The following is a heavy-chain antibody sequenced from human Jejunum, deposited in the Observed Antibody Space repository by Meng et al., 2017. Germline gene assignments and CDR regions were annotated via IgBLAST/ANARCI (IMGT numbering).Heavy chain of an antibody. CDR1: EFAFSNYA. CDR3: ANFGGEGY. J-gene: IGHJ4*02. CDR2: ISGSGGTT. V-gene: IGHV3-23*01. D-gene: IGHD3-10*01. Sequence: GESLKISCAASEFAFSNYAMTWVRQAPGKGLEWVSTISGSGGTTYYADSVKGRFTISRDNSNNRLYLQMNSLRADDTAIYYCANFGGEGYWGQGTLVTGSS.